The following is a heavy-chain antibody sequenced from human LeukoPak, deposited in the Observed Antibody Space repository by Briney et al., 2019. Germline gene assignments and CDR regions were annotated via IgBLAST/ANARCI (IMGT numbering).Heavy chain of an antibody. D-gene: IGHD6-13*01. J-gene: IGHJ4*02. CDR3: TSRTSSSPIDY. CDR2: IRSKANSYAT. CDR1: GFTFSGSA. Sequence: GGSLRLSCAASGFTFSGSAMHWVRQASGKGLEWFGRIRSKANSYATAYAASVKGRFTISRDDSKNTAYLQMNSLKTEDTAVYYCTSRTSSSPIDYWGQGTLVTVSS. V-gene: IGHV3-73*01.